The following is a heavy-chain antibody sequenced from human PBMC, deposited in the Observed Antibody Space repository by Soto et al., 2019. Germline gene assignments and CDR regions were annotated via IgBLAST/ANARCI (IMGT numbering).Heavy chain of an antibody. D-gene: IGHD2-15*01. CDR2: INQDGSQT. CDR1: GFTFNNYW. Sequence: GGSLRLSCAAPGFTFNNYWMDWVRQAPGKGLEWVANINQDGSQTNYVDSVKGRFTISRDNAKNSLYLQMNSLRAEDTAVYYCARGTPTPGLDYWGQGTLVTVSS. V-gene: IGHV3-7*03. J-gene: IGHJ4*02. CDR3: ARGTPTPGLDY.